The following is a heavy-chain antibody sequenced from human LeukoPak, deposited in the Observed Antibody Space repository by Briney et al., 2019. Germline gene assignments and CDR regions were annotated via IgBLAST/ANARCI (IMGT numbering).Heavy chain of an antibody. D-gene: IGHD3-22*01. J-gene: IGHJ5*02. CDR1: GGSFSGYY. CDR3: ARHRTYDSTDP. V-gene: IGHV4-34*01. Sequence: SETLSLTCAVYGGSFSGYYWSWIRQPPGKGLEWIGNIRYTGSTFYKSSLKSRLTISVDTSKNQFSLKLSSVTAADTAVYYCARHRTYDSTDPWGQGILVTVSS. CDR2: IRYTGST.